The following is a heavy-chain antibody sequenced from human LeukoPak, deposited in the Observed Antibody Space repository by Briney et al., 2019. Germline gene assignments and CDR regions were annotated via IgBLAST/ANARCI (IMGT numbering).Heavy chain of an antibody. D-gene: IGHD1-26*01. V-gene: IGHV1-46*01. CDR1: GYTFTSYY. Sequence: GASVKVSCKASGYTFTSYYMHWVRQAPGQGLEWMGIINPSGGSTSYAQKFQGRVTMTRDTSTSTVYMELSSLRSEDTAVYYCARGSGSYGSPVPFQHWGQGTLVTVSS. CDR3: ARGSGSYGSPVPFQH. J-gene: IGHJ1*01. CDR2: INPSGGST.